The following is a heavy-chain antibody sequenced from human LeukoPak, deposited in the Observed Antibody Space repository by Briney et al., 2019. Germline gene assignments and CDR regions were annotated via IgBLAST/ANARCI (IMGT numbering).Heavy chain of an antibody. D-gene: IGHD2-2*02. V-gene: IGHV3-30*02. Sequence: QPGGSLRLSCAASGFTFSSYGMHWVRQAPGKRLEWVAFIRYDGSNKYYADSAKGRFTISRGNSKNTLYLQMNSLRAEDTAVYYCAKDPRVVVPAAISYYFDYWGQGTLVTVSS. CDR2: IRYDGSNK. J-gene: IGHJ4*02. CDR1: GFTFSSYG. CDR3: AKDPRVVVPAAISYYFDY.